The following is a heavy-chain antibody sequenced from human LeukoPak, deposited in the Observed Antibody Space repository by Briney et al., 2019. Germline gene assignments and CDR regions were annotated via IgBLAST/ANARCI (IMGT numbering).Heavy chain of an antibody. D-gene: IGHD1-7*01. CDR2: FSGSGGST. CDR1: GFTLCSYS. Sequence: GGSLRISSTAPGFTLCSYSMSRGRPAPGEGGGWGSAFSGSGGSTYYADSVKGRFTISRDNSKNTLYLQMDSLRAEDTAVYYCAKRRGLELLYYYYMDVWGKGTTVTVSS. J-gene: IGHJ6*03. V-gene: IGHV3-23*01. CDR3: AKRRGLELLYYYYMDV.